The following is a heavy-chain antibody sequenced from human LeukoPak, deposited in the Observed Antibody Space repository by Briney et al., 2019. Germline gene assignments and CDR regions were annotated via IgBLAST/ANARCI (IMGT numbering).Heavy chain of an antibody. J-gene: IGHJ4*02. Sequence: GGSLRLSCAASGFTFSSYGMSWVRQAPGKGLEWVSGISGSGDSTYYADSVKGRFTISRDNSKNTLYLQMNSLRAEDTAVYYCAKDPGGSYVDYWGQGTLVTVSS. CDR1: GFTFSSYG. CDR3: AKDPGGSYVDY. V-gene: IGHV3-23*01. D-gene: IGHD1-26*01. CDR2: ISGSGDST.